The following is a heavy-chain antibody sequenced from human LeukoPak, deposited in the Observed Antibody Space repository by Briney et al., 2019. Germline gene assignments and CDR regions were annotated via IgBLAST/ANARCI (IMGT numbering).Heavy chain of an antibody. J-gene: IGHJ4*02. CDR3: ARDVPRGYSYGAFDY. D-gene: IGHD5-18*01. CDR1: GGSINSGGSY. V-gene: IGHV4-31*03. CDR2: IYYSGST. Sequence: KTSEALSLTCTVSGGSINSGGSYWSWIRQHPGKGLEWIGYIYYSGSTYYNPSLKSRVTISVDTSKNQFSLKLSSVTAADTAVYYCARDVPRGYSYGAFDYWGQGTLVTVSS.